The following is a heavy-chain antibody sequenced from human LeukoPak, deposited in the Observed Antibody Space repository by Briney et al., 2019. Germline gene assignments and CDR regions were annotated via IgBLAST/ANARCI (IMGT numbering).Heavy chain of an antibody. V-gene: IGHV1-2*02. D-gene: IGHD6-13*01. J-gene: IGHJ4*02. CDR3: ARVLGRIAPNDY. CDR1: GYTFTSYY. CDR2: INPNSGGT. Sequence: GASVKVSCKASGYTFTSYYMHWVRQAPGQGLEWMGWINPNSGGTNYAQKFQGRVTMTRDTSISTAYMELSRLRSDDTAVYYCARVLGRIAPNDYWGQGTLVTVSS.